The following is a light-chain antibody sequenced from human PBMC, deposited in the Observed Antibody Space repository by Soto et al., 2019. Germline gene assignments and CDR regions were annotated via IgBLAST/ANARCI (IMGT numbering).Light chain of an antibody. CDR2: DTF. Sequence: EIVLTQSPGTLSLSPGERATLSCRASQSVSSSYLAWYQQKPGQAPRLLIYDTFNRATGIPARFSGSGSGTDFTLTISGLEPEDFAIYYCQQRSNWPPITFGQGTRLEIK. CDR1: QSVSSSY. J-gene: IGKJ5*01. CDR3: QQRSNWPPIT. V-gene: IGKV3D-20*02.